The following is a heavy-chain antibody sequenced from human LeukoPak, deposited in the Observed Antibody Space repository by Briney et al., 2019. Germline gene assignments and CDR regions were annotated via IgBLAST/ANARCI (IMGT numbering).Heavy chain of an antibody. CDR1: GVSFSGYY. V-gene: IGHV4-34*01. Sequence: SETLSLTCAVYGVSFSGYYWSWIRQPPGKGLEWIGEINHSGSTNYNPSHKSRVTISVDTSKNQFSLKLSSVTAADTAVYYCARGTSTLITDCWGQGTLVTVSS. CDR2: INHSGST. CDR3: ARGTSTLITDC. J-gene: IGHJ4*02. D-gene: IGHD3-16*01.